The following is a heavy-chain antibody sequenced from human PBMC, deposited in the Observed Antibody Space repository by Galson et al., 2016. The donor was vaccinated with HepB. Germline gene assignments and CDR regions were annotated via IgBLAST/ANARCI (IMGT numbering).Heavy chain of an antibody. CDR1: FTAYY. Sequence: FTAYYVHWVRQAPGRGLEWMGWIHPNNGGTNYAQKFQGRVTMTRDTSISTVYMELSRLSSDDTAGYYCPRVPYYYGSSGYYYPYFDPWGRGALVTVSS. J-gene: IGHJ4*02. D-gene: IGHD3-22*01. CDR2: IHPNNGGT. CDR3: PRVPYYYGSSGYYYPYFDP. V-gene: IGHV1-2*02.